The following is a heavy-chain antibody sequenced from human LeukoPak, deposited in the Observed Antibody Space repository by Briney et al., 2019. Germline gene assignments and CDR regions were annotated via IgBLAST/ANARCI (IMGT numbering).Heavy chain of an antibody. J-gene: IGHJ4*02. V-gene: IGHV3-30*18. Sequence: GGSLRLSCAASGFTISSYGMHWVRQAPGKGLEWVAVISYDGSNKYYADSVKGRFTISRDNSKNTLYLQMNSLRAEDTAVYYCAKMGELAYCGGDCYSHFDYWGQGTLVTVSS. CDR3: AKMGELAYCGGDCYSHFDY. D-gene: IGHD2-21*02. CDR1: GFTISSYG. CDR2: ISYDGSNK.